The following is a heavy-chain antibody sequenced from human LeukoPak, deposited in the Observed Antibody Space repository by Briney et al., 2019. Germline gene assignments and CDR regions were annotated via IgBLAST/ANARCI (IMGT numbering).Heavy chain of an antibody. J-gene: IGHJ4*02. CDR1: GYTFTSYY. CDR2: INPSGGST. Sequence: ASVKVSCKASGYTFTSYYMHWVRQAPGQGLEWMGIINPSGGSTSYAQKFQGRVTMTRDTSTSTVYMELSSLRSEDTAVYYCARGGYYYDSSDHYFDYWGLGTLVTVSS. CDR3: ARGGYYYDSSDHYFDY. V-gene: IGHV1-46*01. D-gene: IGHD3-22*01.